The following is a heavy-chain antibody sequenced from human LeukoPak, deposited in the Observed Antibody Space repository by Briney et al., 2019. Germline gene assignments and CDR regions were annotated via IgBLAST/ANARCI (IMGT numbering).Heavy chain of an antibody. CDR3: ARDLGGEQQFSYFDY. CDR2: INPNSGGT. V-gene: IGHV1-2*02. CDR1: GYTFTGYY. J-gene: IGHJ4*02. Sequence: ASVKVSCKASGYTFTGYYMHWVRQAPGQGLEWMGWINPNSGGTNYAQKFQGRVTMTRDTSISTAYMELSRLRSDDTAVYYCARDLGGEQQFSYFDYWGQGTLVTVSS. D-gene: IGHD6-13*01.